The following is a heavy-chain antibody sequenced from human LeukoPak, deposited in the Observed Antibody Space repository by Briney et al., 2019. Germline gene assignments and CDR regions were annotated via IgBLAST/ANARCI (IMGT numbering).Heavy chain of an antibody. D-gene: IGHD5-18*01. Sequence: SETLSLTCTVSGGSISSYYWSWIRQPPGKGLEWIGYIYYSGSTNYNPSLKSRVTISVDTSKNQFSLKLSSVTAADTAVYYCARATRLWNSYYMDVWGKGTTVTISS. CDR3: ARATRLWNSYYMDV. J-gene: IGHJ6*03. V-gene: IGHV4-59*01. CDR1: GGSISSYY. CDR2: IYYSGST.